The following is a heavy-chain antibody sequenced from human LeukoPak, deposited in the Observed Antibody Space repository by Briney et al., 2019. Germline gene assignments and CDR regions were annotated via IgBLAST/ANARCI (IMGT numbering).Heavy chain of an antibody. CDR2: INTNTGNP. CDR3: AREGTYYYGSGSYYTNWFDP. V-gene: IGHV7-4-1*02. D-gene: IGHD3-10*01. Sequence: ASVKVSCKASGYTFTSYAMNWVRQAPGQGLEWMGWINTNTGNPTYAQGFTGRFVFSLDTSVSTAYLQISSLKAEDTAVYYCAREGTYYYGSGSYYTNWFDPWGQGTLVTVSS. CDR1: GYTFTSYA. J-gene: IGHJ5*02.